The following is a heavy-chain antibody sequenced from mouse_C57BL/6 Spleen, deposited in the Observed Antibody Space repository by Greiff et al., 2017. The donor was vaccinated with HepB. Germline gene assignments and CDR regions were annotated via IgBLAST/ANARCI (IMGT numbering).Heavy chain of an antibody. CDR1: GYTFTSYG. CDR2: IYPRSGNT. CDR3: ARSTTVYYFDY. Sequence: VMLVESGAELARPGASVKLSCKASGYTFTSYGISWVKQRTGQGLEWIGEIYPRSGNTYYNEKFKGKATLTADKSSSTAYMELRSLTSEDSAVYFCARSTTVYYFDYWGQGTTLTVSS. J-gene: IGHJ2*01. D-gene: IGHD2-2*01. V-gene: IGHV1-81*01.